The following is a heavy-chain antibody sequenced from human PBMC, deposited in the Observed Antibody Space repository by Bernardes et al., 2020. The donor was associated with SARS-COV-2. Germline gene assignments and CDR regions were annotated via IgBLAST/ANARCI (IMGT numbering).Heavy chain of an antibody. Sequence: SETLSLTCTVSGGSISSSSYYWGWLRQPPGKGLEWIGSIYYSGSTYYNPSLKSRVTISVDTSKNQFSLKLSSVTAADTAVYYCAGRIVVVVAATPRGAFDIWGQGTMVTVSS. CDR3: AGRIVVVVAATPRGAFDI. CDR2: IYYSGST. CDR1: GGSISSSSYY. D-gene: IGHD2-15*01. V-gene: IGHV4-39*01. J-gene: IGHJ3*02.